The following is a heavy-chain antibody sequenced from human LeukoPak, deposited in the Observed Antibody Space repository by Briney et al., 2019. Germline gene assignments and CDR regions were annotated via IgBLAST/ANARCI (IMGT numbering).Heavy chain of an antibody. D-gene: IGHD6-13*01. CDR3: ARGMRAAAGSGVFYFDN. Sequence: GESLKISCKGSGYSSANYWIGWVRQMPGKGLEWMGIMFPRDSDISYSPSFQGQVTISADKSNNIAYLQWSSLKASDSAMYFCARGMRAAAGSGVFYFDNWGQGTLVSVSS. CDR2: MFPRDSDI. V-gene: IGHV5-51*01. J-gene: IGHJ4*02. CDR1: GYSSANYW.